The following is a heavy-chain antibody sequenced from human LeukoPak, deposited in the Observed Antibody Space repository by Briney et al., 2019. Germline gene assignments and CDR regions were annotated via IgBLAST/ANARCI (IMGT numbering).Heavy chain of an antibody. D-gene: IGHD3-3*01. CDR1: GCSFTSCY. J-gene: IGHJ6*02. CDR3: ARDQDFGVVTTAPYYYYGMDV. CDR2: INPCCSST. V-gene: IGHV1-46*01. Sequence: VATVTVTCKASGCSFTSCYMHWVRKRPRPGHEWMGIINPCCSSTSYAQKFQGRVTITRDTSTSTVYMELSSLRSEDTAVYSCARDQDFGVVTTAPYYYYGMDVWGQGTTVTVSS.